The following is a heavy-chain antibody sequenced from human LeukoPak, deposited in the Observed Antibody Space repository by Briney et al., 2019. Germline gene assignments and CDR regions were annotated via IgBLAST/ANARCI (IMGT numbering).Heavy chain of an antibody. CDR2: NYPGGYDT. CDR1: GYSFTSYW. V-gene: IGHV5-51*01. CDR3: ASHVEYCSSTSCYNDAFDI. D-gene: IGHD2-2*02. J-gene: IGHJ3*02. Sequence: GESLKTSCKGSGYSFTSYWIAWARQMPGKGLEGIGSNYPGGYDTRYSPSFQGQVTFSAGKSISTASPEWSSLKASDSAMYYCASHVEYCSSTSCYNDAFDIWGQGTMVTVSS.